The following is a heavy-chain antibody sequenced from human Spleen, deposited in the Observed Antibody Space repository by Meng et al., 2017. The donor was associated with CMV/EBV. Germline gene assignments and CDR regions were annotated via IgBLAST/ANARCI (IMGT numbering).Heavy chain of an antibody. V-gene: IGHV3-9*01. CDR2: ISWNGCNI. CDR1: GFTFDDYA. J-gene: IGHJ4*02. Sequence: GGSLRLSCTASGFTFDDYAMHWVRQTPGKGLEWVSGISWNGCNIGYGDSVKGRFTISRDNAKNSLYLQMNSLRAEDTALYYCAKDTSSVAATPFDYWGQGTLVTSPQ. D-gene: IGHD6-19*01. CDR3: AKDTSSVAATPFDY.